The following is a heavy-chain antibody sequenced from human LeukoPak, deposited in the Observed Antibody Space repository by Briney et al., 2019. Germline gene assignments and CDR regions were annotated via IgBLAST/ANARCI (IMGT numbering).Heavy chain of an antibody. V-gene: IGHV1-46*01. D-gene: IGHD5-24*01. J-gene: IGHJ6*02. CDR1: GYTFTSYY. Sequence: ASVKVSCKASGYTFTSYYMHWVRKAPGQGLEWMGIIYPSGGSTSYAQKFQGRVTMTRDTSTSTVYMELSSLRSEDTAVYYCARRRDGYNFSVRAVGTEHYYYGMDVWGQGTTVTVSS. CDR3: ARRRDGYNFSVRAVGTEHYYYGMDV. CDR2: IYPSGGST.